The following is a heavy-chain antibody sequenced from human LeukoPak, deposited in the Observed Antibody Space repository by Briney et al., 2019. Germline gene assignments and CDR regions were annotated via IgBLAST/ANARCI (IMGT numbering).Heavy chain of an antibody. D-gene: IGHD3-16*02. V-gene: IGHV4-59*01. CDR3: ARGLQEHDYVWGSYRYGTYYFDY. J-gene: IGHJ4*02. CDR1: GGSISSYY. Sequence: SETLSLTCTVSGGSISSYYWSWIRQPPGKGLEWIGYIYYSGSTNYNPSLKSRVTISVDTSKNQFSLKLSSVTAADTAVYYCARGLQEHDYVWGSYRYGTYYFDYWGQGTLVTVSS. CDR2: IYYSGST.